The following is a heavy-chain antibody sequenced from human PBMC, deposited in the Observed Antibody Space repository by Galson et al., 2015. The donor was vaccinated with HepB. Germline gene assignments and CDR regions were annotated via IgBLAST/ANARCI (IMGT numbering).Heavy chain of an antibody. V-gene: IGHV2-26*01. CDR1: GFSLSNARVG. D-gene: IGHD3-22*01. CDR3: AVDSSGYFLHFDF. J-gene: IGHJ4*02. CDR2: IVSNDKT. Sequence: PALVKPTQTLTLACIVSGFSLSNARVGVSWIRQPLGRALEWLAHIVSNDKTSFSTALKSRLTISKDTSKNQVVLTMTNMDPMDTATYYCAVDSSGYFLHFDFWGQGALVTVSS.